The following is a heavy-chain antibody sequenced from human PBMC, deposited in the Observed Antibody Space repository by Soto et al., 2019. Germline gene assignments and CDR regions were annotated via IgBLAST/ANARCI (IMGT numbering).Heavy chain of an antibody. J-gene: IGHJ5*02. CDR1: GGSISSYY. Sequence: QVPLQESGPGLVKPSETLSLTCTVSGGSISSYYWSWIRQPPGKGLEWIGYIYYSGSTYYNPSLKRRVTMSLDTSRNQLLLQLNSVTAADTAVYYCARESAGSHKNNWFDPWGQGTLVTVSS. D-gene: IGHD3-10*01. V-gene: IGHV4-59*01. CDR2: IYYSGST. CDR3: ARESAGSHKNNWFDP.